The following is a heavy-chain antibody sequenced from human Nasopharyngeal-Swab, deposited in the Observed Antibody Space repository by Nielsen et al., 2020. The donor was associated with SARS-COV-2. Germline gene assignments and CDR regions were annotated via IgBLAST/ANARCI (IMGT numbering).Heavy chain of an antibody. CDR2: IWYDGSNK. CDR3: ARDVIAVVGTLNWFDP. J-gene: IGHJ5*02. V-gene: IGHV3-33*01. D-gene: IGHD6-19*01. Sequence: VRQAPGKGLEWVAVIWYDGSNKYYADSVKGRFTISRDNSKNTLYLQMNSLRAEDTAVYYCARDVIAVVGTLNWFDPWGQGTLVTVSS.